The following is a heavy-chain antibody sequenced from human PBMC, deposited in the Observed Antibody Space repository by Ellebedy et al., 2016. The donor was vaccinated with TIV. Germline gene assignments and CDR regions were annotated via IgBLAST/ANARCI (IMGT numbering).Heavy chain of an antibody. CDR2: IYYSGST. D-gene: IGHD5-18*01. CDR3: ARKGYRGYSYGATYTPFDY. CDR1: GGSISSSSYY. V-gene: IGHV4-39*01. Sequence: MPSETLSLTCTVSGGSISSSSYYWGWIRQPPGKGLEWIGSIYYSGSTYYNPSLKSRVTISVDTSKNQFSLKLSSVTAADTAVYYCARKGYRGYSYGATYTPFDYWGQGTLVTVSS. J-gene: IGHJ4*02.